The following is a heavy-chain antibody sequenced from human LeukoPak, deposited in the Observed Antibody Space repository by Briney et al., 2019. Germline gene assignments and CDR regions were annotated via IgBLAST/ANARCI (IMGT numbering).Heavy chain of an antibody. D-gene: IGHD2-15*01. CDR2: IYYSGST. V-gene: IGHV4-59*01. J-gene: IGHJ4*02. Sequence: PSETLSLTCAVSGDSINNFYWSWIRQPPGKGLQWIGYIYYSGSTNYNPSLKSRVTISVDTSKNQFSLKLTSVTAADTAVYYCARGVVAAPQTFDYWGQGNLVTVSS. CDR1: GDSINNFY. CDR3: ARGVVAAPQTFDY.